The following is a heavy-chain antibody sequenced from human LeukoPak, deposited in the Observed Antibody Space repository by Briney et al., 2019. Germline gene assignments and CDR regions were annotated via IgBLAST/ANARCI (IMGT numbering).Heavy chain of an antibody. D-gene: IGHD4-23*01. CDR1: GGSISSYY. J-gene: IGHJ5*02. V-gene: IGHV4-59*01. CDR2: IYYSGST. Sequence: SETLSLTCTVPGGSISSYYWSWIRQPPGKGLEWIGYIYYSGSTNYNPSLKSRVTISVDTSKNQFSLKLSSVTAADTAVYYCARDLKVGTYNWFDPWGQGTLVTVSS. CDR3: ARDLKVGTYNWFDP.